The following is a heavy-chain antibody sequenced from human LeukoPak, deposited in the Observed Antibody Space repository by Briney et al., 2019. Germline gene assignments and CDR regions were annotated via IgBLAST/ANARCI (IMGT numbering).Heavy chain of an antibody. J-gene: IGHJ5*02. CDR3: ARGFRYCSSTSCRTGWFDP. Sequence: SETLSLTCTVSGGSISSGGYYWSWICQHPGKGLEWIGYIYYSGSTYYNPSLKSRVTISVDTSKNQFSLKLSSVTAADTAVYYCARGFRYCSSTSCRTGWFDPWGQGTLVTVSS. CDR2: IYYSGST. V-gene: IGHV4-31*03. D-gene: IGHD2-2*01. CDR1: GGSISSGGYY.